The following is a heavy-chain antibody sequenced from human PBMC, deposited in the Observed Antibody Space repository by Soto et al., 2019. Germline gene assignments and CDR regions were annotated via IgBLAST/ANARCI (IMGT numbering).Heavy chain of an antibody. V-gene: IGHV1-69*04. CDR1: GGTFSSYT. CDR3: ARDVSSGWPRGWFDP. CDR2: IIPILGIA. D-gene: IGHD6-19*01. J-gene: IGHJ5*02. Sequence: SVKVSCKASGGTFSSYTISWVRQAPGQGLEWMGRIIPILGIANYAQKFQGRVTITADKSTSTAYMELSSLRSEDTAVYYCARDVSSGWPRGWFDPWGQGTLVTVSS.